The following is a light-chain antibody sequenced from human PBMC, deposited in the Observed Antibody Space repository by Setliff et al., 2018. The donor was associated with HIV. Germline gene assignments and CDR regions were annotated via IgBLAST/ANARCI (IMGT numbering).Light chain of an antibody. CDR2: KVS. V-gene: IGKV1-5*03. CDR3: QQYDSHAFS. Sequence: DIQMTQSPSTLSASVGDRVTITCRASKNIGMWLAWYQQKPGKAPHLLIFKVSTLMTGVPSRFSGSGSGTEFTLTISSLQPDDFASYYCQQYDSHAFSFGQRTKVDIK. J-gene: IGKJ2*01. CDR1: KNIGMW.